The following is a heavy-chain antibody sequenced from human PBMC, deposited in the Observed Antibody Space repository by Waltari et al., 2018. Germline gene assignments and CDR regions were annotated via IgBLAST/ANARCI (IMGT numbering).Heavy chain of an antibody. V-gene: IGHV3-23*01. J-gene: IGHJ4*02. CDR2: VSGSGATP. D-gene: IGHD3-16*02. CDR3: AKGSRGYTNYFFDY. Sequence: EVQLLESAGGLVQPGGALGLSCAASGFSFMGSARSWVRQAPGEGLEWVASVSGSGATPFYADSVKGRFTIVRDNSRDTVYLQMNSLRVDDSAVYYCAKGSRGYTNYFFDYWGQGALVTVSS. CDR1: GFSFMGSA.